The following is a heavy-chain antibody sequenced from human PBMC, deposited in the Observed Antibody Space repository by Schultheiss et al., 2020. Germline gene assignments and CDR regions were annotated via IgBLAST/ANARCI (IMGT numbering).Heavy chain of an antibody. CDR3: ARGRRKGSIDY. Sequence: SETLSLTCTVSGGSISSGDYYWSWIRQPPGKGLEWIGYIYYSGSTNYNPSLKSRVTISVDKSKNQFSLKLSSVTAADTAVYYCARGRRKGSIDYWGQGTLVTVSS. CDR2: IYYSGST. V-gene: IGHV4-30-4*01. J-gene: IGHJ4*02. CDR1: GGSISSGDYY.